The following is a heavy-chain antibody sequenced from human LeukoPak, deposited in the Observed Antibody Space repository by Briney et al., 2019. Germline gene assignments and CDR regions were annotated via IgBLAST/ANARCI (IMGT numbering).Heavy chain of an antibody. CDR3: ARESARLFAFH. V-gene: IGHV3-21*04. D-gene: IGHD3-22*01. Sequence: GGSLRLSCAASGFTFSSYSMNWVRQAPGKGLEWVSSISSSSSYIYYADSVKGRFTISRDNAKNSLYLQMNSLRAEDTAVYYCARESARLFAFHWGQGTLVTVSS. CDR1: GFTFSSYS. J-gene: IGHJ4*02. CDR2: ISSSSSYI.